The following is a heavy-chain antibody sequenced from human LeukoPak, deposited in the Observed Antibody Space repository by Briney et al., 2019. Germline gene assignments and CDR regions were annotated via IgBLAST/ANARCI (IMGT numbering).Heavy chain of an antibody. CDR2: IDYSGST. J-gene: IGHJ5*02. D-gene: IGHD2-21*02. CDR1: GGSVSSGSYY. Sequence: SETLSLTCTVSGGSVSSGSYYWSCIRQPPGKGLEWIGYIDYSGSTNYNPSLKSRVTISVDTTKNQFSLKLRSVTAADTAVYYCARGGRLAYCGGDCLETNWFDPWGQGTLVTVSS. CDR3: ARGGRLAYCGGDCLETNWFDP. V-gene: IGHV4-61*01.